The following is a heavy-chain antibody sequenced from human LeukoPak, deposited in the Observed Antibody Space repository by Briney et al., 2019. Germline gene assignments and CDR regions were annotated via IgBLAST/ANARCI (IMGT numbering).Heavy chain of an antibody. Sequence: GGSLRLSCAASGFTVSNNYMIWVSQAPGKGMEWVSVLYSSGGTYCADSVKGRFTISRDNSKNTLYLQMNSLRAEDTAVYYCARGRPSWYFDYWGQGTLVTVSS. V-gene: IGHV3-66*02. CDR2: LYSSGGT. D-gene: IGHD1-1*01. CDR3: ARGRPSWYFDY. CDR1: GFTVSNNY. J-gene: IGHJ4*02.